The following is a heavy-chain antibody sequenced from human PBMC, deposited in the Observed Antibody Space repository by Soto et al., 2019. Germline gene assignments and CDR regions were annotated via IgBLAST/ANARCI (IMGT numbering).Heavy chain of an antibody. Sequence: ASVKVSCKASGYTFTGYYMHWVRQAPGQGLEWMGWINPNSGGTNYAQKFQGWVTMTRDTSISTAYMELSRLRSDDTAVYYCARDQGRCSRPYYYYYGMDVWGQGTTVTVSS. CDR2: INPNSGGT. CDR3: ARDQGRCSRPYYYYYGMDV. CDR1: GYTFTGYY. V-gene: IGHV1-2*04. J-gene: IGHJ6*02.